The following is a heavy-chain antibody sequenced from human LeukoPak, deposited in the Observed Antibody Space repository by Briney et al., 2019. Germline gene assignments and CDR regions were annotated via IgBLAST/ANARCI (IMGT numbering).Heavy chain of an antibody. CDR2: IYTSGST. CDR1: GGSISSYY. J-gene: IGHJ4*02. D-gene: IGHD6-13*01. V-gene: IGHV4-4*07. Sequence: SETLSLTCAVSGGSISSYYWSWIRQPAGKGLEWIGRIYTSGSTNYNPSLKSRVTMSKDTSKNQFSLKLSSVTAADTAVYYCAREMYSSSWDYWGQGALVTVSS. CDR3: AREMYSSSWDY.